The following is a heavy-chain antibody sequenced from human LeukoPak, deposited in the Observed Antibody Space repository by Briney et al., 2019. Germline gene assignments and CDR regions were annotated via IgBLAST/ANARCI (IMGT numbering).Heavy chain of an antibody. CDR1: GYTFTSYG. CDR3: ASDSSSSWYW. D-gene: IGHD6-13*01. CDR2: ISAYNGNT. V-gene: IGHV1-18*01. Sequence: GASVKVSCKASGYTFTSYGISWVRQATGQGLEWMGWISAYNGNTNYAQKLQGRVTMTTDTSTSTAYMELRSLRSEDTAVYYCASDSSSSWYWWGQGTLVTVSS. J-gene: IGHJ4*02.